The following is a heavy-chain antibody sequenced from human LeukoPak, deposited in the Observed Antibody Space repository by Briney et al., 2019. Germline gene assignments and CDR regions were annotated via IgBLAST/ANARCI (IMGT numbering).Heavy chain of an antibody. J-gene: IGHJ4*02. CDR3: AKVWGYYDSSGYYYVGYFDY. D-gene: IGHD3-22*01. V-gene: IGHV3-30*04. Sequence: GGSLRLSCAASGFTFSSYAMHWVRQAPGKGLEWVAVISYDGSNKYYADSVKGRFTISRDNSKNTLYLQMNSLRAEDTAVYYCAKVWGYYDSSGYYYVGYFDYWGQGTLVTVSS. CDR1: GFTFSSYA. CDR2: ISYDGSNK.